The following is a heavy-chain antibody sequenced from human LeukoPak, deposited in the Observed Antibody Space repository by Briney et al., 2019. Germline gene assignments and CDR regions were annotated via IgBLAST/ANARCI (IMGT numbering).Heavy chain of an antibody. CDR1: GFTFSIYA. Sequence: TGGSLRLSCAASGFTFSIYAMSWVRQAPGKGLAWVSGLNEDGGYTYYADSVKGRFTISRDNSKNTLYLQMNSLSAEDTAVYYCARGGDSSGSIRRAFDIWGEGTTVTVSS. J-gene: IGHJ3*02. CDR3: ARGGDSSGSIRRAFDI. D-gene: IGHD3-22*01. CDR2: LNEDGGYT. V-gene: IGHV3-23*01.